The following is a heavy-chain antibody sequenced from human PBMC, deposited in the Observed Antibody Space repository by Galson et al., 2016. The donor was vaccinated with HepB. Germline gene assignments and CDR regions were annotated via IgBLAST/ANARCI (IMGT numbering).Heavy chain of an antibody. Sequence: SVKVSCKASGYTFNNYGITWVRQAPGQGLEWMGWISVDNGNRNYAQNFQGRVTMTTDRSASTAYMELRSLTSDDTAVYFCAKVASSYSDYFMDVWGQGTTVTVSS. CDR3: AKVASSYSDYFMDV. V-gene: IGHV1-18*04. J-gene: IGHJ6*03. CDR2: ISVDNGNR. CDR1: GYTFNNYG. D-gene: IGHD5-12*01.